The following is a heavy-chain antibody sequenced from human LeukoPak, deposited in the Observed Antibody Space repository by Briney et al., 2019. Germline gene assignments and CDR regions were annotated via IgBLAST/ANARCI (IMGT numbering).Heavy chain of an antibody. D-gene: IGHD6-19*01. CDR3: AKDQGTWLGRDTDFDY. CDR1: GFTFSSYA. J-gene: IGHJ4*02. CDR2: ISGSGGST. V-gene: IGHV3-23*01. Sequence: GGSLRLSCAASGFTFSSYAMSWVRQAPGKGLEWVSAISGSGGSTYYADSVKGRFTISRDNSKNTLYLQMNSLRAEDTAVYYCAKDQGTWLGRDTDFDYWGQGTLVTVSS.